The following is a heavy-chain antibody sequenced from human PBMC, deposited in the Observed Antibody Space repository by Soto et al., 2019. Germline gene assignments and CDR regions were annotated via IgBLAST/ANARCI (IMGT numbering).Heavy chain of an antibody. Sequence: WGSLRLSCAASGFAFRSCSMNWVRQAPGKGLEWVSSISSSSSYIYYADSVKGRFTISRDNAKNSLYLQMNSLRAEDTAVYYCAIDCSSTSCYPPWFDPWGQGTLVTVSS. D-gene: IGHD2-2*01. CDR2: ISSSSSYI. CDR3: AIDCSSTSCYPPWFDP. V-gene: IGHV3-21*01. J-gene: IGHJ5*02. CDR1: GFAFRSCS.